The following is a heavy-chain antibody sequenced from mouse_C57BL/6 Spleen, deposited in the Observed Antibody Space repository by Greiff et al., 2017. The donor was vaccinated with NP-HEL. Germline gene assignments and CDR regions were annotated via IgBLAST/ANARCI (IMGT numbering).Heavy chain of an antibody. Sequence: EVKLVESGPELVKPGASVKISCKASGYSFTDYNMNWVKQRNGKSLEWIGVINPNYGTTSYNQKFKGKATLTVDQSSSTPYMQLNSLTSEDSAVYYCARGLLNAMDYWGQGTSVTVSS. CDR2: INPNYGTT. J-gene: IGHJ4*01. CDR3: ARGLLNAMDY. D-gene: IGHD2-3*01. V-gene: IGHV1-39*01. CDR1: GYSFTDYN.